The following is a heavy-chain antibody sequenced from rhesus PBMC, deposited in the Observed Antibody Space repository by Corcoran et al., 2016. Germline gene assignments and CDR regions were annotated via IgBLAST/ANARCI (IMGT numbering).Heavy chain of an antibody. Sequence: QVQLQQSGPGLVKPSETLSLTCAVSRYSISSGYGWSWIRQPPGKGLEWIGCIGGSIGSTHNNPSPKRRVTISTDTSKNQFSLRLSSLTAADTAVYYCAREIVGTANLDYWGQGVLVTVSS. V-gene: IGHV4-127*01. CDR1: RYSISSGYG. D-gene: IGHD1-44*01. CDR3: AREIVGTANLDY. J-gene: IGHJ4*01. CDR2: IGGSIGST.